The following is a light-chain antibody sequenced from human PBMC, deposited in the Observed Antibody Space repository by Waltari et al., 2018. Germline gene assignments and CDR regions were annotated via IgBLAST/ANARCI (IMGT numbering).Light chain of an antibody. V-gene: IGKV3-11*01. Sequence: EIVLTQSPATLSLSPGERVTLSCRASQSVDFQLAWYQQRPGQAPRLLTSDSSYRATGIPARFGGSGSGTDVTLTISSLEPEDSAVYYCRQRHSWPLTFGGGTKVEIK. CDR3: RQRHSWPLT. CDR2: DSS. CDR1: QSVDFQ. J-gene: IGKJ4*01.